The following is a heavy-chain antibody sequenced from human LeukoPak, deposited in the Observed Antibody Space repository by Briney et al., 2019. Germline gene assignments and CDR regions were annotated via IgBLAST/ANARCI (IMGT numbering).Heavy chain of an antibody. Sequence: PGGSLRLSCAAAGFTFSSYAMRWVRQAPGKGLEYVSAISSNGGSTYYANSVKGRFTISRDNSKNTLYLQMGSLRAEDMAVYYCASAGMDVWGQGTTVTVSS. CDR1: GFTFSSYA. J-gene: IGHJ6*02. CDR3: ASAGMDV. CDR2: ISSNGGST. V-gene: IGHV3-64*01.